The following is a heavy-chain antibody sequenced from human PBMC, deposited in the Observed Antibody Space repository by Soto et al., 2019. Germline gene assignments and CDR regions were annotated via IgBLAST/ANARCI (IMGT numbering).Heavy chain of an antibody. CDR1: GYTFTSYG. CDR3: ARDLFYDILTGSIISGVDY. J-gene: IGHJ4*02. V-gene: IGHV1-18*04. D-gene: IGHD3-9*01. CDR2: ISAYNGNT. Sequence: QVQLVQSGAEVKKPGASVKVSCKASGYTFTSYGISWVRQAPGQGIVWMGWISAYNGNTNYAQKPQGRVTMTTDTSTSTAYMELRSLRSDDTAVYYCARDLFYDILTGSIISGVDYWGQGTLFTVSS.